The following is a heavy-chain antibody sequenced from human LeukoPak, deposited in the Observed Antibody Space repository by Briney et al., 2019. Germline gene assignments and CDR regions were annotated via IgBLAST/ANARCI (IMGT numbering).Heavy chain of an antibody. Sequence: GGSLRLSCAASGFSFGTTPMAWVRQAPGKGPEWVANIKQDGSAQRYVDSVKGRFTISRDNAKNSLYLQMNSLRVEDTAVYYCATDNYGWGSHDSWGQGTLVTVSS. CDR2: IKQDGSAQ. J-gene: IGHJ5*01. D-gene: IGHD3-10*01. CDR3: ATDNYGWGSHDS. CDR1: GFSFGTTP. V-gene: IGHV3-7*01.